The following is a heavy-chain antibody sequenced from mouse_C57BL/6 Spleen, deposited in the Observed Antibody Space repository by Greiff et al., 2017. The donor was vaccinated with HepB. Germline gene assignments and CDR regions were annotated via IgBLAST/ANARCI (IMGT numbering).Heavy chain of an antibody. Sequence: EVQLQQSGAELVRPGASVKLSCTASGFNIKDDYMHWVKQRPEQGLEWIGWIDPENGDTDYASKFMGQATITADTSSNPAYHQLISLTSEDTVVYYCIQTAHATLGFADWGQGTLVTVSA. D-gene: IGHD3-2*02. CDR1: GFNIKDDY. CDR2: IDPENGDT. V-gene: IGHV14-4*01. CDR3: IQTAHATLGFAD. J-gene: IGHJ3*01.